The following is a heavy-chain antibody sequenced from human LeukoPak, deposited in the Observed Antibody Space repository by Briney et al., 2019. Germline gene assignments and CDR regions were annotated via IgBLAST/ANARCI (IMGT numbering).Heavy chain of an antibody. D-gene: IGHD3-22*01. V-gene: IGHV4-39*01. J-gene: IGHJ4*02. CDR3: AAQGPDSSGYLVFY. CDR1: GGSISSSSYY. Sequence: SETLSLTCTVSGGSISSSSYYWGWIRQPPGKGLEWIGSIYYSGSTYYNPSLKSRVTISVDTSKNQFSLKLSSVTAADTAVYYCAAQGPDSSGYLVFYWGQRTLVTVSS. CDR2: IYYSGST.